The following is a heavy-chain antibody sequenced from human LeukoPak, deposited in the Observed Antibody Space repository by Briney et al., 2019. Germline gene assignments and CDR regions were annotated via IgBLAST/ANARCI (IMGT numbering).Heavy chain of an antibody. V-gene: IGHV1-18*04. Sequence: ASVKVSCKASGYTFTGYYMHWVRQAPGQGLEWMGWISAYNGNTNYAQKLQGRVTMTTDTSTSTAYMELRSLRSDDTAVYYCARSYSSSPRLTYYYYGMDVWGQGTTVTVSS. CDR2: ISAYNGNT. CDR1: GYTFTGYY. CDR3: ARSYSSSPRLTYYYYGMDV. D-gene: IGHD6-13*01. J-gene: IGHJ6*02.